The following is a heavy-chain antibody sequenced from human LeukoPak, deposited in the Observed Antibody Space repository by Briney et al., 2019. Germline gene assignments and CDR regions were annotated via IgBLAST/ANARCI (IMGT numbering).Heavy chain of an antibody. V-gene: IGHV4-39*07. CDR1: GGSIRSSNHY. D-gene: IGHD6-13*01. CDR2: IYYSGSI. Sequence: SETLSLTCAVSGGSIRSSNHYWGWIRQPPGKGLEWIGSIYYSGSIYYNPSLKSRVTISVDTSKNQFSLKLSSVTAADTAVYYCARAGIAAAGNRWFDPWGQGTLVTVSS. CDR3: ARAGIAAAGNRWFDP. J-gene: IGHJ5*02.